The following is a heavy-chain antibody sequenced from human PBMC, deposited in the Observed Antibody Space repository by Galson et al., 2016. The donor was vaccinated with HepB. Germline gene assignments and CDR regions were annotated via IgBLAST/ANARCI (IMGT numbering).Heavy chain of an antibody. J-gene: IGHJ6*02. CDR1: GFTFNFYA. CDR2: ISFDGTNK. D-gene: IGHD3-10*01. V-gene: IGHV3-30-3*01. CDR3: AKDGYFASGSALYGMDV. Sequence: SLRLSCAVSGFTFNFYAMNWVRQAPGKGLEWVALISFDGTNKYYADSVKGRFTISRDNSKNTVYLQMNSLRVEDTALYYCAKDGYFASGSALYGMDVWGQGTTVTVSS.